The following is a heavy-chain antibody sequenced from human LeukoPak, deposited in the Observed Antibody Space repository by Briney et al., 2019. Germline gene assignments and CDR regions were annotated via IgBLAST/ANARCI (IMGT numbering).Heavy chain of an antibody. CDR1: GIDVSSNY. CDR3: AREVGA. D-gene: IGHD1-26*01. CDR2: TYVSGNT. J-gene: IGHJ5*02. V-gene: IGHV3-66*01. Sequence: GGSLSLSCTVSGIDVSSNYISWVRQAPGKGLEWVSVTYVSGNTYYADSVKGRFIVYRDNSKNTLYLEMNRLRVEDTGVYYCAREVGAWGQGTLVTVSS.